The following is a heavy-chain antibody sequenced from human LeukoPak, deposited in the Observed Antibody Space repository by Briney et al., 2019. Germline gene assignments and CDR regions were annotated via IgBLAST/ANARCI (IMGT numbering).Heavy chain of an antibody. J-gene: IGHJ5*02. CDR2: INHSGST. CDR1: GGSFSGYY. Sequence: PSETLSLTCAVYGGSFSGYYWSWIRQPPGKGLEWIGEINHSGSTNHNPSLKSRVTISVDTSKNQFSLKLSSVTAADTAVYYCARRGSGYSYGLFDPWGQGTLVTVSS. CDR3: ARRGSGYSYGLFDP. V-gene: IGHV4-34*01. D-gene: IGHD5-18*01.